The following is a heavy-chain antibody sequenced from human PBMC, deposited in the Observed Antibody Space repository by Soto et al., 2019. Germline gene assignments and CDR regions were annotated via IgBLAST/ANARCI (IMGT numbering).Heavy chain of an antibody. CDR2: IIPIFHTA. CDR1: GGTFNNYA. J-gene: IGHJ6*02. D-gene: IGHD2-15*01. CDR3: ARVGYXNTTDCLFYYYHYGMDV. V-gene: IGHV1-69*13. Sequence: SVKVSCKASGGTFNNYAISWVRQAPGQGLEWMGGIIPIFHTANYEQKFQARVTITADETANTAYMELSSLRSEDTAVYYCARVGYXNTTDCLFYYYHYGMDVWGQGTTVTVSS.